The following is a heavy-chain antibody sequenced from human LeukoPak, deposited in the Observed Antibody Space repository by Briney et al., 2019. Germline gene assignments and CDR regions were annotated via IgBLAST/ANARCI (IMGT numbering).Heavy chain of an antibody. V-gene: IGHV4-61*02. J-gene: IGHJ4*02. D-gene: IGHD2-21*01. CDR1: GGSISSGSYY. CDR2: IYTSGST. CDR3: AREVVVIAIHDY. Sequence: SQTLSLTCTVSGGSISSGSYYWSWIRQPAGKGLEWIGRIYTSGSTNYNPSLKSRGTISVDTSKNQSSLKLSSVTAADTAVYYCAREVVVIAIHDYWGQGTLVTVSS.